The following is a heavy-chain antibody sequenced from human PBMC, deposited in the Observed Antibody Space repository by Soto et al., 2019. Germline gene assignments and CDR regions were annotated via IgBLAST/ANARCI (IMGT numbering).Heavy chain of an antibody. CDR1: GFTFSSYE. CDR2: ISSSGSTI. J-gene: IGHJ6*02. V-gene: IGHV3-48*03. D-gene: IGHD2-21*02. Sequence: EVQLVESGGGLVQPGGSLRLSCAASGFTFSSYEMNWVRQAPGKGLEWVSYISSSGSTIYYADSVKGRFTISRDNAKNSLYLQMNSLRVEDTAVYYCARDGGYSLRYYYGMDVWGQGTTVTVSS. CDR3: ARDGGYSLRYYYGMDV.